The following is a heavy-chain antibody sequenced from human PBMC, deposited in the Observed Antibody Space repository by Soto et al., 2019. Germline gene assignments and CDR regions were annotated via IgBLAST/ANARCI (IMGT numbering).Heavy chain of an antibody. CDR2: IHAGNGNT. D-gene: IGHD2-15*01. J-gene: IGHJ4*02. CDR3: ARGVAFLDY. V-gene: IGHV1-3*01. CDR1: RYRFGSYA. Sequence: ASVKASCKASRYRFGSYAIHWVRQAPGQGLEWMGWIHAGNGNTKYSQNFQGRVTISRDTSATTAYMELNSQRSEDKAVYYCARGVAFLDYWGQGTLVTV.